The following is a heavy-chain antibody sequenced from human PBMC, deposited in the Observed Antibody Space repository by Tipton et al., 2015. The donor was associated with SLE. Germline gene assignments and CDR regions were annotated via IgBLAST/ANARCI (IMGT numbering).Heavy chain of an antibody. V-gene: IGHV3-48*01. CDR3: ARGVSMWELPRGEYFQH. J-gene: IGHJ1*01. Sequence: SLRLSCAASGFTFSSYSMNWVRQAPGKGLEWVSYISSSSSTIYYADSVKGRFTISRDNAKNSLYLQMNSLRAEDTAVYYCARGVSMWELPRGEYFQHWGQGTLVTVSS. CDR1: GFTFSSYS. CDR2: ISSSSSTI. D-gene: IGHD1-26*01.